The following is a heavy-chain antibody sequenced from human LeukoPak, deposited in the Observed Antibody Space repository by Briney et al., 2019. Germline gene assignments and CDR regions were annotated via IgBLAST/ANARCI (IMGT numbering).Heavy chain of an antibody. CDR2: ISTYNGNT. J-gene: IGHJ4*02. V-gene: IGHV1-18*01. Sequence: ASVKVSCKASGYTFSNHGINWVRQAPGQGLEWMGWISTYNGNTNYAQKLQGRVTMTADTSTTTAYMDLRNLRSDDTAVYYCARGSSYGGYDELDYRGQGTLVTVSS. CDR3: ARGSSYGGYDELDY. CDR1: GYTFSNHG. D-gene: IGHD5-12*01.